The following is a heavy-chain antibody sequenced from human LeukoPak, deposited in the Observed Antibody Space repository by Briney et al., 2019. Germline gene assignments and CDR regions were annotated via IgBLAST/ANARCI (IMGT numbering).Heavy chain of an antibody. CDR3: ARGGYYDFWSGYYPSPHYYYYYMDV. CDR2: INHSGST. V-gene: IGHV4-34*01. J-gene: IGHJ6*03. CDR1: GGSFSGYY. D-gene: IGHD3-3*01. Sequence: SETLSLTCAVYGGSFSGYYWSWIRQPPGNGLEWIGEINHSGSTNYNPSLKSRVTISVDTSKNQFSLKLSSVTAADTAVYYCARGGYYDFWSGYYPSPHYYYYYMDVWGKGTTVTVSS.